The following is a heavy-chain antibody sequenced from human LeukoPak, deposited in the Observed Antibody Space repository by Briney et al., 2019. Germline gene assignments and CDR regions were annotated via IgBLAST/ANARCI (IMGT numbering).Heavy chain of an antibody. Sequence: GGSLRLSCAASGFTFSSYWMHWVRQAPGKGLVWVSRINSDGSSTSYADSVKGRFTISRDNAKNTLYLQMNSLRAEDTAVYYCAKDKQAVAGPVVFDYWGQGTLVTVSS. CDR1: GFTFSSYW. V-gene: IGHV3-74*01. CDR3: AKDKQAVAGPVVFDY. D-gene: IGHD6-19*01. J-gene: IGHJ4*02. CDR2: INSDGSST.